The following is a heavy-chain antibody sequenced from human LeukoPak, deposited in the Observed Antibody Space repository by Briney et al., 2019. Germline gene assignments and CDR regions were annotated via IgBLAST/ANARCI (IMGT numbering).Heavy chain of an antibody. CDR1: GGSISSSSYY. CDR3: ARRGRGRNNHYYHSEPTYNWFDP. Sequence: SETLSLTCTVSGGSISSSSYYWGWIRQPPGKGLEWIGSIYYSGSTYYNPSLKSRVTISVDTSKNQFSLKLSSVTAADTAVYYCARRGRGRNNHYYHSEPTYNWFDPWGQGTLVTVSS. D-gene: IGHD3-22*01. J-gene: IGHJ5*02. V-gene: IGHV4-39*07. CDR2: IYYSGST.